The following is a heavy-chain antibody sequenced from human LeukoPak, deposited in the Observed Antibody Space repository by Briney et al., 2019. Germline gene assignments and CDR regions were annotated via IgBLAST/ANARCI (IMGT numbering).Heavy chain of an antibody. Sequence: ASVKLSCKASGYTFTGYYMHWVRQAPGQGLDWMGWINPNSGGTKYGQNFQGRVTLTTDTSINTAYMELSSLRSDDTAVYYCAREGRNGYNEGYFDYWGQGTLLTVSS. CDR1: GYTFTGYY. D-gene: IGHD5-24*01. CDR2: INPNSGGT. V-gene: IGHV1-2*02. CDR3: AREGRNGYNEGYFDY. J-gene: IGHJ4*02.